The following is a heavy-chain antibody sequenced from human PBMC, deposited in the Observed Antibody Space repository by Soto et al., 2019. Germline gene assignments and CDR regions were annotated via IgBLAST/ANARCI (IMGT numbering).Heavy chain of an antibody. CDR1: GGTFSSYA. D-gene: IGHD3-22*01. CDR2: IIPIFGTA. J-gene: IGHJ4*02. Sequence: SVKVSCKASGGTFSSYAISWVRQAPGQGLEWMGGIIPIFGTANYAQKFQGRVTITADKSTSTAYMELSSLRSEDTAVYYCARDSSGYYDFDYWGQGILVTVSS. CDR3: ARDSSGYYDFDY. V-gene: IGHV1-69*06.